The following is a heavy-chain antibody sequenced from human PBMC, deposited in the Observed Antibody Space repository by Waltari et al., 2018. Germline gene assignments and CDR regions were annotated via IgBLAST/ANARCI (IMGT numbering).Heavy chain of an antibody. CDR1: GFNFLSYG. CDR2: ISYEGSTK. Sequence: QVLLVESGGGVVQPGRSLRLSCAASGFNFLSYGMYWVRQAPGKGPECVAVISYEGSTKYDADSVKGRFTIARDNSMHTLDLQMNNLRHEDTGVYYCAKVARVAGYYYTGMDVWGQGTTVTVSS. J-gene: IGHJ6*02. V-gene: IGHV3-30*18. CDR3: AKVARVAGYYYTGMDV. D-gene: IGHD6-19*01.